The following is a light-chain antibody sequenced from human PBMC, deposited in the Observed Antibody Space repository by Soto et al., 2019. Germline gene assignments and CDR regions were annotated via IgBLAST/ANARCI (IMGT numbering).Light chain of an antibody. J-gene: IGKJ1*01. V-gene: IGKV1-5*01. Sequence: DIQMTQSPSTLSASVGDRVTITCRASQSISRWLACYQQRPGKAPKLLIYDASNLENGVPSRFSGSGSGTEFTLTIPSLQPDDFATYYCQQYNDYWAFGQGTTVEIK. CDR3: QQYNDYWA. CDR1: QSISRW. CDR2: DAS.